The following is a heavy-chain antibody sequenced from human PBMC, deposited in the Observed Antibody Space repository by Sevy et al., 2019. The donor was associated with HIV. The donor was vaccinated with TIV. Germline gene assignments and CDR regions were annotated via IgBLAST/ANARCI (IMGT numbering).Heavy chain of an antibody. V-gene: IGHV3-23*01. CDR3: AKAYSYDPRNLDYYYYMDV. CDR1: GFTFSSYA. D-gene: IGHD5-18*01. CDR2: ISGSAGST. J-gene: IGHJ6*03. Sequence: GGSLRLSCAASGFTFSSYAMTWVRQAPGKGLEWVSTISGSAGSTYYADSVKGRFTISRDNSKNTLFLHMNSLRAEDTAVYYCAKAYSYDPRNLDYYYYMDVWGKGTTVTVSS.